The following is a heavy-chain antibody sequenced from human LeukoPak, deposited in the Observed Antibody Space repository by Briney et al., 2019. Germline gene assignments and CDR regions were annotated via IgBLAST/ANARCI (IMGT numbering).Heavy chain of an antibody. CDR3: ARVLQGYSSAFDY. J-gene: IGHJ4*02. Sequence: PSETLSPPCSVSGYSISNNSFWGRIRQPPGKGLEWIGSVHHTGTTYYNTSLKSRVTISVDTSKNQFSLKLSSVTAADTAVYYCARVLQGYSSAFDYWGQGTLVTVSS. D-gene: IGHD6-19*01. CDR1: GYSISNNSF. V-gene: IGHV4-38-2*02. CDR2: VHHTGTT.